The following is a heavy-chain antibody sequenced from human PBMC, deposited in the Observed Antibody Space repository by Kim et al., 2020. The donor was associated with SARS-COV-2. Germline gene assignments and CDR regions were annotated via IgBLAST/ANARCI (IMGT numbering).Heavy chain of an antibody. V-gene: IGHV3-7*03. CDR3: ARDNAGKDY. J-gene: IGHJ4*02. Sequence: SDKGYADYVKGRFTISRDNAQNSLYLQMNSLRGEDTAVYYCARDNAGKDYWGQGALVTVSS. CDR2: SDK.